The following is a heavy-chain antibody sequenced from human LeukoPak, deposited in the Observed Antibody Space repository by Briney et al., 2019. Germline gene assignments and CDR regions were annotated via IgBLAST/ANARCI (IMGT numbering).Heavy chain of an antibody. D-gene: IGHD5-18*01. Sequence: PSETLSLTCTVSGGSISSYYWSWIRQPPGKGLEWIGYIYYSGSTNYNPSLKSRVTISVDTSKNQFSLKLSSVTAADTAVYYCARHVDTAMVFFDYWGQGTLVTVSS. CDR2: IYYSGST. J-gene: IGHJ4*02. CDR3: ARHVDTAMVFFDY. V-gene: IGHV4-59*08. CDR1: GGSISSYY.